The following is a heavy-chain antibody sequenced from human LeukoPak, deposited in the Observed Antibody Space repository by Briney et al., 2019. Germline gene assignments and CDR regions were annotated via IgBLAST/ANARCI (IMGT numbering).Heavy chain of an antibody. V-gene: IGHV5-51*01. CDR3: ARLPSAYYDSSGYYPEVLDY. D-gene: IGHD3-22*01. CDR1: GYSFSNYW. J-gene: IGHJ4*02. Sequence: GESLKISCKGSGYSFSNYWTGWVRQMPGKGPEWMGIIYPGGSDTRYSPSFQGQVTISADKSISTAYLQWSSLKASDTAMYYCARLPSAYYDSSGYYPEVLDYWGQGTLVTVSS. CDR2: IYPGGSDT.